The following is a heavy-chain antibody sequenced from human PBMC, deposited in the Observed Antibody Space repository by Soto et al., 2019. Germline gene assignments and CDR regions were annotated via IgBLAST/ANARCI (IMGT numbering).Heavy chain of an antibody. Sequence: QVQLVQSGAEVKKPGASVKVSCKASGYTFSSYYMNWVRQAPGQGLEWLGIINPSGGYTTYAQRFLGRVTMTRDTSTSTVHMELGSLTSEDTDVYYCARGGGIVVVTAPYDPWGQGTLVTVSS. V-gene: IGHV1-46*03. CDR1: GYTFSSYY. CDR2: INPSGGYT. J-gene: IGHJ5*02. CDR3: ARGGGIVVVTAPYDP. D-gene: IGHD2-21*02.